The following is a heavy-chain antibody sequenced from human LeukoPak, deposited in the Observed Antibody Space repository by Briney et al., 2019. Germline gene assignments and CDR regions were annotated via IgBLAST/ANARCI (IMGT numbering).Heavy chain of an antibody. J-gene: IGHJ3*02. CDR3: ARLTYDILTGHSDAFDI. D-gene: IGHD3-9*01. V-gene: IGHV5-51*01. Sequence: GESLKISCKGSGYSFTSYWIGWARQMSGKGLEWMGIIYPGDSDTRYSPSFQGQVTISADKSISTAYLQWSSLKASDTAMYYCARLTYDILTGHSDAFDIWGQGTMVTVSS. CDR2: IYPGDSDT. CDR1: GYSFTSYW.